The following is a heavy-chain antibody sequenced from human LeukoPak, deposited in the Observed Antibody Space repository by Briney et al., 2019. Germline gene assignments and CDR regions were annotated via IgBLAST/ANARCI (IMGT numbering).Heavy chain of an antibody. Sequence: SETLSLTCAVYGGSFSGYYWSWIRQPPGKGLEWIGEINHSGSTNYNPSLKSRVTISVDTSESQFSLKLSSVTAADTAVYYCAARDVLTGLHDYWGQGTLVTVSS. CDR2: INHSGST. V-gene: IGHV4-34*01. J-gene: IGHJ4*02. D-gene: IGHD3-9*01. CDR1: GGSFSGYY. CDR3: AARDVLTGLHDY.